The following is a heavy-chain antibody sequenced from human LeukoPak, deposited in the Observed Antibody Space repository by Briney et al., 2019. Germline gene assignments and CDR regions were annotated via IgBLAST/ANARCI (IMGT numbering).Heavy chain of an antibody. V-gene: IGHV1-2*02. Sequence: ASVKVSCKASGYTFTGYYMHWVRQAPGQGLEWMGWINPNSGGTNYAQKFQGRVTMTRDTSISTAYMELSSLRSEDTAVYYCARDSSGWYHWFDPWGQGTLVTVSS. CDR3: ARDSSGWYHWFDP. CDR2: INPNSGGT. D-gene: IGHD6-19*01. J-gene: IGHJ5*02. CDR1: GYTFTGYY.